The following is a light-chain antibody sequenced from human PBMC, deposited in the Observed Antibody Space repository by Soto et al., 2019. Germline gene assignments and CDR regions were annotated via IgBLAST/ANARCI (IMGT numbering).Light chain of an antibody. CDR1: SSNIGSAY. J-gene: IGLJ2*01. CDR3: AAWDDSLVV. Sequence: QSVLTQPPSASGTPGQTVTISCSGSSSNIGSAYIYWYQHLPGTAPKLLIYRNNQRPSGVPDRFSVSKSGTSASLAISGLRPEDEADYYCAAWDDSLVVFGGGTKVPVL. CDR2: RNN. V-gene: IGLV1-47*01.